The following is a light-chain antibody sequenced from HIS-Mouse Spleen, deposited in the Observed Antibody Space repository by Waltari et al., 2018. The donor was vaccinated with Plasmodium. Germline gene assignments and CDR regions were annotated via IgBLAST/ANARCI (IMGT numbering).Light chain of an antibody. CDR1: NLGSKS. V-gene: IGLV3-21*02. J-gene: IGLJ1*01. CDR2: DDS. CDR3: QVWDSSSDHYV. Sequence: SYVLTQPPSVSVAPGQTARITCGGNNLGSKSVHWYQQKPGQAPVLVVYDDSDRPSGIPERFSGSNAGSTATLTISRVEAGDEADDYCQVWDSSSDHYVFGTGTKVTVL.